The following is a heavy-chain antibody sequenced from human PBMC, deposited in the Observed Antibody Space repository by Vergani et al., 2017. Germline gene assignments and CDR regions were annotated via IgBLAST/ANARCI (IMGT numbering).Heavy chain of an antibody. V-gene: IGHV3-11*01. CDR3: TRDSSRYYDITFDY. CDR1: GFTFSDYY. J-gene: IGHJ4*02. CDR2: ISSSGSTI. Sequence: QVQLVESGGGLVKPGGSLRLSCAASGFTFSDYYMSWIRQAPGKGLEWVSYISSSGSTIYYADSVKGRFTISRDDSKSIAYLQMNSLKTEDTAVYYCTRDSSRYYDITFDYWGQGTLVTVSS. D-gene: IGHD3-9*01.